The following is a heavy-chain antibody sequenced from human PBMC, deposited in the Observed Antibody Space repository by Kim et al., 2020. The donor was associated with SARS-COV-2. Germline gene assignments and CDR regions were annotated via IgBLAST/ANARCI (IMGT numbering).Heavy chain of an antibody. D-gene: IGHD6-19*01. CDR3: ARTTNGWPNWVDF. J-gene: IGHJ5*01. V-gene: IGHV1-8*01. Sequence: ASVKVSCMASGYFFNTYDINWVRQAPGQGLEWLGWVTPSTGNTGYAQKFQGRVTVTRDTSIRTAYMELSNLRSEDTAVYYCARTTNGWPNWVDFWGQGT. CDR1: GYFFNTYD. CDR2: VTPSTGNT.